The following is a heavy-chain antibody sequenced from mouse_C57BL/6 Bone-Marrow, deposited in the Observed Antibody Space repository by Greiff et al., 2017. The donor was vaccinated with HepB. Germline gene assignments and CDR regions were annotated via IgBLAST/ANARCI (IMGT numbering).Heavy chain of an antibody. D-gene: IGHD3-3*01. V-gene: IGHV1-82*01. CDR3: ARGAARGY. CDR2: IYPGDGDT. J-gene: IGHJ2*01. Sequence: QVQLQQSGPELVKPGASVKISCKASGYAFSSSWMNWVKQRPGKGLEWIGRIYPGDGDTNYNGKFKGKATLTADKSSSTAYMQLSSLTAEDSAVYGCARGAARGYWGQGTTLTVSS. CDR1: GYAFSSSW.